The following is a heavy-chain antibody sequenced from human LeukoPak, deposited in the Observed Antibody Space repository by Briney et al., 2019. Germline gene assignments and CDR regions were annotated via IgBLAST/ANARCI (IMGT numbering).Heavy chain of an antibody. CDR1: GYTFTSYA. V-gene: IGHV7-4-1*02. D-gene: IGHD3-3*01. CDR3: ARELRFLEWLKRLPTYYYYYYMDV. Sequence: GASVKVSCKASGYTFTSYAMNWVRQAPGQGLEWMGWINTNTGNPTYAQGFTGRFVFSLDTSVSTAYLQISSLKAEDTAVYYCARELRFLEWLKRLPTYYYYYYMDVWGKGTTVTVSS. J-gene: IGHJ6*03. CDR2: INTNTGNP.